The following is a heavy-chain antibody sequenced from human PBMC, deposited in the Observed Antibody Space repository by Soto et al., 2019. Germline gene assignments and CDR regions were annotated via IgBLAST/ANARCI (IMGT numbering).Heavy chain of an antibody. Sequence: EVQLVESGGGLVQPGEYLRLSCAASGFTFSYYWMHWVRQAPGKGLVWVSRIHSDGSSTTYAYSVKDRFTISRDNARNTLYLQMNSLRAEDTAVYYCARGDRGAFDLWGQGTVLTVSS. J-gene: IGHJ3*01. CDR2: IHSDGSST. CDR3: ARGDRGAFDL. V-gene: IGHV3-74*03. D-gene: IGHD1-26*01. CDR1: GFTFSYYW.